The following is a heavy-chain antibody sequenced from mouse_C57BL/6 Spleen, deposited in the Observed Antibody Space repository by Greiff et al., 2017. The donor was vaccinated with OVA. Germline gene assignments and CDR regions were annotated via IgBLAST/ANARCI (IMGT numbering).Heavy chain of an antibody. D-gene: IGHD2-4*01. CDR2: INPSSGYT. CDR3: AKSGDYNHYAMDY. J-gene: IGHJ4*01. Sequence: QVQLQQSGAELARPGASVKMSCKASGYTFTSYTMHWVKQRPGQGLEWIGYINPSSGYTKYNQKFKDKATFTADKSSSTAYMQLSSLTSEDSAVYYCAKSGDYNHYAMDYWGQGTSVTVSS. V-gene: IGHV1-4*01. CDR1: GYTFTSYT.